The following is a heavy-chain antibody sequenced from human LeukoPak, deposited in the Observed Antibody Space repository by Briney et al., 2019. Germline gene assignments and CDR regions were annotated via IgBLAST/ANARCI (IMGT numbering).Heavy chain of an antibody. D-gene: IGHD5-18*01. CDR2: INSDGSST. V-gene: IGHV3-74*01. CDR3: VRGGYRSDY. J-gene: IGHJ4*02. Sequence: GGSLRLSCTASGFTFSSSWMHWVRQAPEKGLVWVSRINSDGSSTSYADSVKGRFTISRDNAKNTLFLQMNSLRAEDTAVYYCVRGGYRSDYWGQGTLVTVSS. CDR1: GFTFSSSW.